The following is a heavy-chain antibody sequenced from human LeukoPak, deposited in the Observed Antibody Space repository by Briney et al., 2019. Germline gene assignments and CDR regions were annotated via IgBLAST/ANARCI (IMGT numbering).Heavy chain of an antibody. J-gene: IGHJ4*02. V-gene: IGHV4-4*08. CDR1: GVSITDFH. CDR3: ARHVEHDAYFHH. CDR2: ITNSGDA. Sequence: PSVTLSLTCTVAGVSITDFHWSWLRQSPGKGLEWIGWITNSGDANYNPSLESRLAISGDTSKSQLSLIVTSVTDADTAVYYCARHVEHDAYFHHWGQGVLVTVSS. D-gene: IGHD1/OR15-1a*01.